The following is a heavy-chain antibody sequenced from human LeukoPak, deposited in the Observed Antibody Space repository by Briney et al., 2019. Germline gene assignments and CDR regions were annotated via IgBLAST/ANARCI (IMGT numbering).Heavy chain of an antibody. D-gene: IGHD5-12*01. CDR1: GFTVSSNY. Sequence: PGGSLRLSCAASGFTVSSNYMSWVRQAPGKGLEWVSVIYSGGSTYYADSVKGRFTISRDNSKNTLHLQMNSLRAEDTAVYYCANQLGYSGYDLDYWGQGTLVTVSS. J-gene: IGHJ4*02. V-gene: IGHV3-53*01. CDR3: ANQLGYSGYDLDY. CDR2: IYSGGST.